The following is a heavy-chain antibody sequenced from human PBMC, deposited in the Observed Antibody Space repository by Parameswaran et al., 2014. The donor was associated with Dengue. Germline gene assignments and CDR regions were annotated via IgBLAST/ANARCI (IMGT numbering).Heavy chain of an antibody. V-gene: IGHV3-23*01. J-gene: IGHJ4*02. D-gene: IGHD4-17*01. CDR2: VSGSGTTT. CDR1: SNA. CDR3: AKQGMTTVTGFDY. Sequence: SNARWIRQPPGKGLEWVSTVSGSGTTTYYADSVKGRFTISRDNSKNTLYLQLNSLRAEDTAVYYCAKQGMTTVTGFDYWGPGEPWSPSPQ.